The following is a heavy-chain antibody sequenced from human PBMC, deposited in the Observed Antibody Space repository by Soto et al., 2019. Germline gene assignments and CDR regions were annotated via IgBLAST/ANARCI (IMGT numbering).Heavy chain of an antibody. V-gene: IGHV1-18*04. CDR3: ATEPIYYNDGSGYYPLGH. J-gene: IGHJ4*02. Sequence: QVQLVQSGAEVKKPGASVKVSCKASGYSFATYGFSWVRQAPGQGLECVGWISAHNGDTHYSQKFQGRVTLTTDTSTNTGHMEQRSLTSDDTAVYFCATEPIYYNDGSGYYPLGHWGQGTLLTVSS. CDR2: ISAHNGDT. D-gene: IGHD3-22*01. CDR1: GYSFATYG.